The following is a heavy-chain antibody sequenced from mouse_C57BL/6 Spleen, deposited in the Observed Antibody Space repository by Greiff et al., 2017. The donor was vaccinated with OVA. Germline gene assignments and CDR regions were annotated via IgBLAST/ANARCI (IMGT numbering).Heavy chain of an antibody. CDR1: GFNIKDDY. V-gene: IGHV14-4*01. CDR2: VDPENGDT. Sequence: EVQRVESGAELVRPGASVKLSCTASGFNIKDDYMHWVKQRPEQGLEWIGWVDPENGDTEYASKFQGKATITADTSSNTAYLQLSSLTSEDTAVYYCTTGGKNAMDYWGQGTSVTVSS. CDR3: TTGGKNAMDY. D-gene: IGHD2-1*01. J-gene: IGHJ4*01.